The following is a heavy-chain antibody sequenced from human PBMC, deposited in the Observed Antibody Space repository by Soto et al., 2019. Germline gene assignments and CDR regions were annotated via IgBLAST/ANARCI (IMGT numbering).Heavy chain of an antibody. Sequence: SETLSLTCAVSGYSISSGYYWGWIRQPPGKGLEWIGSIYHSGSTYYNPSLKSRVTISVDTSKNQFSLKLSSVTAADTAVYYWARVSYYYYGMDVWGQGTTVTVSS. CDR2: IYHSGST. V-gene: IGHV4-38-2*01. CDR3: ARVSYYYYGMDV. J-gene: IGHJ6*02. CDR1: GYSISSGYY.